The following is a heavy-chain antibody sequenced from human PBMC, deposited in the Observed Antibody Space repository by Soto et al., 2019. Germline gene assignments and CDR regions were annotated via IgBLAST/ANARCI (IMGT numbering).Heavy chain of an antibody. V-gene: IGHV1-18*04. D-gene: IGHD6-13*01. CDR3: ERALLAAAGSET. CDR2: ISAYNGNT. CDR1: GYTFTSYY. J-gene: IGHJ4*02. Sequence: ASVKVSCKASGYTFTSYYMHWVRQAPGQGLEGRGRISAYNGNTNYAQKRQGRDTMTTDTSTSLAYMELRSLRSDVTAVYYRERALLAAAGSETWGQGTLVTVSS.